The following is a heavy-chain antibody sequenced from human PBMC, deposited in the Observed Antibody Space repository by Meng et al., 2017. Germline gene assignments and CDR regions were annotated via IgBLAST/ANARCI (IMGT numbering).Heavy chain of an antibody. CDR1: GGSFSGYY. V-gene: IGHV4-34*01. D-gene: IGHD3-10*01. CDR3: ARDASGSGRYFTEYHFDY. CDR2: INHSGST. J-gene: IGHJ4*02. Sequence: SETLSLTCAVYGGSFSGYYWSWIRQPPGKGLEWIGEINHSGSTNYNPSLKSRVTISVDTSKNQFSLKLRSVTAADTAVYFCARDASGSGRYFTEYHFDYWGQGKLVTVSS.